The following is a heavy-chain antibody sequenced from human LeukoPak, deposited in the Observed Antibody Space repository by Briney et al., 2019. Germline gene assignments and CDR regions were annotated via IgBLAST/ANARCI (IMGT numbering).Heavy chain of an antibody. D-gene: IGHD4-17*01. CDR2: ISGSGVST. V-gene: IGHV3-23*01. CDR1: GFTFSSYA. CDR3: AKDRGYGSYGDCVEVYY. J-gene: IGHJ4*02. Sequence: GGSLRLSCAASGFTFSSYAMSWVRQAPGKGLEWVSAISGSGVSTYYADSVRGRFTISRDNSKNTLYLQMNSMRAEDKAVYYCAKDRGYGSYGDCVEVYYWGQGTLVTVSS.